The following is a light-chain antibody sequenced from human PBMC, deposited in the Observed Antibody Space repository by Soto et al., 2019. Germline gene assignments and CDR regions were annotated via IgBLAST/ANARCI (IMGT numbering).Light chain of an antibody. CDR2: RDN. CDR1: SSNIGTNS. V-gene: IGLV1-44*01. Sequence: QSVLTQPPSASGTPGQGVTISCSGGSSNIGTNSVNWYHQLPGTAPKLLVYRDNQRPSGVPDRFSGSKSGTSASLAISGLQSEDEGDYYCAAWDDSLNGYWVFGGGTKVTVL. CDR3: AAWDDSLNGYWV. J-gene: IGLJ3*02.